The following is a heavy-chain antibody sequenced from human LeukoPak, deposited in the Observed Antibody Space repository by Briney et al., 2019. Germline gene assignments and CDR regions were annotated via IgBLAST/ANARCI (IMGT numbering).Heavy chain of an antibody. D-gene: IGHD4-17*01. V-gene: IGHV3-30*18. CDR1: GFTFSSYG. CDR3: AKGTGGNTVTPTDP. Sequence: GGSLRLSCAASGFTFSSYGMHWVRPAPGKGVEWGAAISYDGSKKYYADSVKGRFTISRDKSKKMLYLQMNSLRSEDTALYYCAKGTGGNTVTPTDPWGQGTLVIVSS. J-gene: IGHJ5*02. CDR2: ISYDGSKK.